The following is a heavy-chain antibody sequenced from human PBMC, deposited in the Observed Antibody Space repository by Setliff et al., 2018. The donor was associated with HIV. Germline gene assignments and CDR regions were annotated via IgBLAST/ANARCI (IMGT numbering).Heavy chain of an antibody. Sequence: PGGSLRLSCAASGFTLSSHSMSWVRQAPGKGLEWISYISSSSTIYYADSVKGRFTISRDNAKNSLFLQMNSLRAEDTAVYYCARGSRDGYRLPFGYWGQGTLVTVSS. CDR1: GFTLSSHS. J-gene: IGHJ4*02. CDR2: ISSSSTI. D-gene: IGHD5-12*01. V-gene: IGHV3-48*01. CDR3: ARGSRDGYRLPFGY.